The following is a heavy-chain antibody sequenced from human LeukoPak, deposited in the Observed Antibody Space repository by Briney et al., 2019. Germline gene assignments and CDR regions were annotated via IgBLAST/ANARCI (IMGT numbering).Heavy chain of an antibody. CDR2: ISGDGGST. Sequence: PGGSLRLSCAASGFTFDDYAMHWVRQAPGKGLEWVSLISGDGGSTYYADSVKGRFTISRDSSKNSLYLQMNSLRTEDTALYYCAKPPFDGDYFDYWGQGTLVTVSS. D-gene: IGHD3-9*01. CDR3: AKPPFDGDYFDY. V-gene: IGHV3-43*02. CDR1: GFTFDDYA. J-gene: IGHJ4*02.